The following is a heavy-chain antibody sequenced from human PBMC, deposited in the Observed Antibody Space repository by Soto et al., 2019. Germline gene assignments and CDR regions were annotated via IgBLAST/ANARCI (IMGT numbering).Heavy chain of an antibody. Sequence: PGGSLRLSCAASGFTFSSYSMNWVRQAPGKGLEWVSSISSSSSYIYYADSVKGRFTISRDNAKNSLYLQMNSLRAEDTAVYYCASWRGRSSSWYLHWYFDLWGRGTLVTVSS. CDR3: ASWRGRSSSWYLHWYFDL. J-gene: IGHJ2*01. CDR2: ISSSSSYI. CDR1: GFTFSSYS. D-gene: IGHD6-13*01. V-gene: IGHV3-21*01.